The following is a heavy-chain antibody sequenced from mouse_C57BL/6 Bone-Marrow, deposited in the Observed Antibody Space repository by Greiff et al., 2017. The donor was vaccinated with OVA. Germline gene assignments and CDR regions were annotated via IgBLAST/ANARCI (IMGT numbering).Heavy chain of an antibody. CDR3: ARPRLLTWFAY. CDR2: IYPRSGHT. CDR1: GFTFTSYG. D-gene: IGHD3-2*02. Sequence: QVQLQQSGAELVRPGASVKLSCKASGFTFTSYGISWVKQSPGQGLEWIGEIYPRSGHTYYNEKFKGKATLTADTTDSTTYLELRSQTSEDAAVYFCARPRLLTWFAYWGQGTLVTVSA. J-gene: IGHJ3*01. V-gene: IGHV1-81*01.